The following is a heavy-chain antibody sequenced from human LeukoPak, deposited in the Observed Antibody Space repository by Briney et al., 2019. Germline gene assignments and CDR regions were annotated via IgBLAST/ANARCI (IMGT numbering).Heavy chain of an antibody. V-gene: IGHV4-34*01. CDR1: GGSFSGYY. Sequence: PSETLSLTCAVYGGSFSGYYWSWIRQPPGKGLEWIGEINHSGSTNYNPSLKSRVTISVDTSKNQFSLKLSSVTAADTAVYYCARDSTSITMIVVVTCPPPDAFDIWGQGTMVTVSS. D-gene: IGHD3-22*01. J-gene: IGHJ3*02. CDR3: ARDSTSITMIVVVTCPPPDAFDI. CDR2: INHSGST.